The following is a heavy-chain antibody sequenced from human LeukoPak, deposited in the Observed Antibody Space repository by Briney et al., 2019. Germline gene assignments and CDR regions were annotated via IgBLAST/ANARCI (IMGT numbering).Heavy chain of an antibody. D-gene: IGHD3-16*01. CDR1: GYTFTGYY. CDR2: INPNSGGP. CDR3: ARDVSAGGTNWFDP. Sequence: GSSVKVSCKASGYTFTGYYIHGVRQAPGQGLEWMGWINPNSGGPNYAHKFQGRVTMTRDTSISTAYMEMSRLRSDDTAVYYCARDVSAGGTNWFDPWGQGTLVTVSS. J-gene: IGHJ5*02. V-gene: IGHV1-2*02.